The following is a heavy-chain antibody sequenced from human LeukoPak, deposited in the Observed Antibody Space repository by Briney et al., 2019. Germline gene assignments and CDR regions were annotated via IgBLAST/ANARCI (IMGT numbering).Heavy chain of an antibody. Sequence: RASETLSLTCTVSGYSISSGYYWGWIRQPPGKGLEWIGSIYHSGSTYYNPSLKSRVTISVDTSKNQFSPKLSSVTAADTAVYYCARVGPGITGTTDYFDYWGQGTLVTVSS. CDR2: IYHSGST. J-gene: IGHJ4*02. CDR1: GYSISSGYY. D-gene: IGHD1-7*01. CDR3: ARVGPGITGTTDYFDY. V-gene: IGHV4-38-2*02.